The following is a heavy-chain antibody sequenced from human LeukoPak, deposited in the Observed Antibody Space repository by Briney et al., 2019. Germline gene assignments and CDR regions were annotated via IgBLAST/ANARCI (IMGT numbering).Heavy chain of an antibody. CDR2: ISAGSSST. D-gene: IGHD2-21*01. CDR3: AICGGGACHKGYSDH. V-gene: IGHV3-21*01. Sequence: EGSLRLSCVGSGFTFSNYNMNWVRQAPGQGLEWVSSISAGSSSTHYADSLKGRFTISRDNAKNSLYLQMNSLRAEDTAVYYCAICGGGACHKGYSDHWGQGTLVTVSS. J-gene: IGHJ4*02. CDR1: GFTFSNYN.